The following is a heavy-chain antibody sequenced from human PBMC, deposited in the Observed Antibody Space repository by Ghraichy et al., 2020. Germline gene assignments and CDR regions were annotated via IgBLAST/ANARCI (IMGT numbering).Heavy chain of an antibody. V-gene: IGHV2-5*02. J-gene: IGHJ4*02. Sequence: SGPTLVKPTQTLTLTCSFSGFSLINTGEAVGWIRQPPGKALEWLAVMYWDDDPRYSPSLKRRLSITKDTSKNQVVLTMTNMDPVDTATYYCAHVSITMVEDTVVRQSFDNWGQGTRVTVSS. CDR1: GFSLINTGEA. D-gene: IGHD3-10*01. CDR2: MYWDDDP. CDR3: AHVSITMVEDTVVRQSFDN.